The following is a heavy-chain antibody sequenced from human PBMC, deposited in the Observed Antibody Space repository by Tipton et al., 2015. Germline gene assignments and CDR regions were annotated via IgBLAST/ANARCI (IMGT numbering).Heavy chain of an antibody. D-gene: IGHD5-12*01. CDR3: ARMYSGYDADFDY. J-gene: IGHJ4*02. CDR1: GYTFTNYA. Sequence: QVQLVQSGGEVKKPGASVKVSCKASGYTFTNYAISWVRQAPGQGLEWMGWISVYNGNTDYAQKLQGRVTMTTDTYTRTAYMEVRSLRSDDTAVYYCARMYSGYDADFDYWGQGTLVTVSS. V-gene: IGHV1-18*01. CDR2: ISVYNGNT.